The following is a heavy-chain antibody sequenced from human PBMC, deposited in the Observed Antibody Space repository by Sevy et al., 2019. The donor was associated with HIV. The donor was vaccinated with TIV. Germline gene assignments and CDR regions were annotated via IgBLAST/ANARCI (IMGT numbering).Heavy chain of an antibody. CDR2: INQDERHI. D-gene: IGHD7-27*01. CDR1: GFTFSNFW. CDR3: ARDPDWGAFER. Sequence: GGSLRLSCEVSGFTFSNFWMTWVRQSPGKGLEWVAYINQDERHINLLDSVRGRFTISRDNAKNSLYLQMDSLRAEDTDIYYCARDPDWGAFERWGQGTLVTVSS. V-gene: IGHV3-7*01. J-gene: IGHJ4*02.